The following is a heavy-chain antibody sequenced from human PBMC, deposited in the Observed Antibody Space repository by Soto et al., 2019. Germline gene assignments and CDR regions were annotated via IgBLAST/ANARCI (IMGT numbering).Heavy chain of an antibody. V-gene: IGHV3-30-3*01. J-gene: IGHJ4*02. CDR1: GFTFSSYA. CDR2: ISYDGSNK. Sequence: GGSLRLSCAASGFTFSSYAMHWVRQAPGKGLEWVAVISYDGSNKYYADSVKGRFTISRDNSKNTLYLQMNSLRAEDTAVYYCASGNLWYYDSSGYSTAPGYWGQGTLVTVSS. D-gene: IGHD3-22*01. CDR3: ASGNLWYYDSSGYSTAPGY.